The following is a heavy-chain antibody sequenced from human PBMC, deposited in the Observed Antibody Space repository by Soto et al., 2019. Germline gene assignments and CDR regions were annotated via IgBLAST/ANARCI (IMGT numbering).Heavy chain of an antibody. CDR1: GFTFYKYG. V-gene: IGHV3-30*18. J-gene: IGHJ6*02. D-gene: IGHD3-22*01. CDR3: AKDDSNRWYNYYAMEV. CDR2: ISHDGSNK. Sequence: QVQLVESGGGVVQPGRSLRLSCATSGFTFYKYGMHWVRQAPGKRLEWVALISHDGSNKYYVDSVKGRFTIARDNSKNTVILQMNSLRPEDTALYFCAKDDSNRWYNYYAMEVWGQGTTVSVSS.